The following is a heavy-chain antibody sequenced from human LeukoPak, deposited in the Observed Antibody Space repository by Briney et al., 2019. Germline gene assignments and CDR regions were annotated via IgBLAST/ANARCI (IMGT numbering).Heavy chain of an antibody. CDR1: GFSFSRYW. J-gene: IGHJ4*02. CDR3: AREPTYTNSWYTSCDY. D-gene: IGHD6-19*01. V-gene: IGHV3-7*01. CDR2: IKQDGSEK. Sequence: GGSLRLSCAASGFSFSRYWMSWVRQAPRKGLEWVANIKQDGSEKNYVESVKGRFTISRDNAKSSLYLQMSSLRAEDTAVYYCAREPTYTNSWYTSCDYWGQGTLVTVSS.